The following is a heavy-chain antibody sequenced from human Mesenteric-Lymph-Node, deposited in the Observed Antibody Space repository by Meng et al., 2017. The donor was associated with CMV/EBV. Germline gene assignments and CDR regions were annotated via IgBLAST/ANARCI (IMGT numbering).Heavy chain of an antibody. D-gene: IGHD2-2*01. CDR3: ATYQLPNYFGLDV. Sequence: GESLKISCAASGFTFSSYAMSWVRQAPGKGLEWVSAISGSGGSTYYADSVKGRFTISRDNSKNTLYLQMNRLRAEDTAVYYCATYQLPNYFGLDVWGQGTAVTVSS. J-gene: IGHJ6*02. CDR2: ISGSGGST. V-gene: IGHV3-23*01. CDR1: GFTFSSYA.